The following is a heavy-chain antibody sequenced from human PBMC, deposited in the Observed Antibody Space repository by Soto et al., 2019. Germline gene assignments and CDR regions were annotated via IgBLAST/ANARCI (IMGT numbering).Heavy chain of an antibody. CDR1: GFSFSSYA. CDR3: VKGEYYYDSSGYYPFDY. Sequence: GGSLRLSCAASGFSFSSYAMTWVRQAPGRGPEWVSAISGSGSPTDYADSVKGRFTISRDNSKNTVYLQMSSLRVEDTAVYYCVKGEYYYDSSGYYPFDYWGQGTLVTVSS. V-gene: IGHV3-23*01. D-gene: IGHD3-22*01. J-gene: IGHJ4*02. CDR2: ISGSGSPT.